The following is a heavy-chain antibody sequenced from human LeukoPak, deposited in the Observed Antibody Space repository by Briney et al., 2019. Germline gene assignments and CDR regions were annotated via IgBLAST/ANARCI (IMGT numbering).Heavy chain of an antibody. CDR3: AKRYYYGSGTQGYFDY. CDR2: ISGSGGST. D-gene: IGHD3-10*01. Sequence: GGSLRLSCAASGFTFSSYAMSWVRQAPGKGLEWVSAISGSGGSTYYADSVKGRFTISRDNSKNTLYLQMNSLRAEDTAVYYCAKRYYYGSGTQGYFDYWGQGTLVTVSP. J-gene: IGHJ4*02. CDR1: GFTFSSYA. V-gene: IGHV3-23*01.